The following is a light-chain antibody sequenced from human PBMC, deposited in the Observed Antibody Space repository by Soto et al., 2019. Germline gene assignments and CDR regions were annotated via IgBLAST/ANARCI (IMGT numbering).Light chain of an antibody. J-gene: IGKJ5*01. CDR1: QGISSY. V-gene: IGKV1-9*01. CDR2: AAS. Sequence: IQLTHSPSSLSASVVDRVTITFLASQGISSYLAWYQQKPGKAPKLLIYAASTLQSGVPSRFSGSGSGTDFTLTISSLQPEDFATYYCQQINSYPPINFGQGTRLEIK. CDR3: QQINSYPPIN.